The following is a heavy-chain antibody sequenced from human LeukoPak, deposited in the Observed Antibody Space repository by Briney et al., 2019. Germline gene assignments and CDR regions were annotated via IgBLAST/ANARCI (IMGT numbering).Heavy chain of an antibody. J-gene: IGHJ4*02. V-gene: IGHV4-31*11. CDR2: IYYSGST. CDR3: ARETSNAFDY. CDR1: GGSFSGYY. Sequence: SETLSLTCAVYGGSFSGYYWSWIRQHPGKGLEWIGYIYYSGSTYYNPSLKSRVTISVDTSKNQFSLKLSSVTAADTAVYYCARETSNAFDYWGQGTLVTVSS. D-gene: IGHD1-1*01.